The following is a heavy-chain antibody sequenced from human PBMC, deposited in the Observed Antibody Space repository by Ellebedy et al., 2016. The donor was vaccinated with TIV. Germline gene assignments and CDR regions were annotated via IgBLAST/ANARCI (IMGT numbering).Heavy chain of an antibody. CDR1: GFTFTSYA. Sequence: GESLKISXAASGFTFTSYAMSWVRQAPGKGLEWVSAISGSGSSTYYADSVKGRFTISRDNSKNTLYLQMNSLRAEDTAVYYCARDGPIYGSGSIGGYWGQGTLVTVSS. CDR2: ISGSGSST. D-gene: IGHD3-10*01. J-gene: IGHJ4*02. CDR3: ARDGPIYGSGSIGGY. V-gene: IGHV3-23*01.